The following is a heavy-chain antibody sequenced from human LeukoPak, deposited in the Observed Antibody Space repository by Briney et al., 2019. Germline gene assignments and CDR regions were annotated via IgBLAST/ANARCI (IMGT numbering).Heavy chain of an antibody. J-gene: IGHJ4*02. V-gene: IGHV1-18*01. CDR2: ISAYNGNT. Sequence: ASVKVSCKASGYTFTIYGISWVRQAPGQGLEWMGWISAYNGNTNYAQKLQGRVTMTTDTSTSTAYMELRSLRSDDTAVYYCARDNVVVVPAVAPRYWGQGTLVTVSS. CDR1: GYTFTIYG. D-gene: IGHD2-2*01. CDR3: ARDNVVVVPAVAPRY.